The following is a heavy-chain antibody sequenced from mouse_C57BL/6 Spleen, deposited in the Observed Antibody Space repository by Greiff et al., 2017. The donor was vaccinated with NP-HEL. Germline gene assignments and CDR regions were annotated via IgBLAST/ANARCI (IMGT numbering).Heavy chain of an antibody. CDR3: TEGYDGGAMDY. Sequence: EVQLQESGGGLVQPGGSMKLSCAASGFTFSDAWMDWVRQSPAKGLEWVAEIRNKANNHATYYAESVKGRFTISRDDSKSRVYQQMNSLRAEDTGIDYCTEGYDGGAMDYWGQGTSVTVSS. CDR1: GFTFSDAW. V-gene: IGHV6-6*01. CDR2: IRNKANNHAT. D-gene: IGHD2-2*01. J-gene: IGHJ4*01.